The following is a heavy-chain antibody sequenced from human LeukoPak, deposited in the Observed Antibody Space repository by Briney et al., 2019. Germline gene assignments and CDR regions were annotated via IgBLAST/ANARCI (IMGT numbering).Heavy chain of an antibody. Sequence: GGSLRLSCAASGFTFSSYWLSWVRQAPGKGLEWVANIKQDGSEKYYVDSVKGRFTISRDNAKNSLYLKMNSLRAEDTAVYYCXRAKTGLDAFDIWGQGTMVTVSS. CDR2: IKQDGSEK. CDR1: GFTFSSYW. J-gene: IGHJ3*02. CDR3: XRAKTGLDAFDI. V-gene: IGHV3-7*01.